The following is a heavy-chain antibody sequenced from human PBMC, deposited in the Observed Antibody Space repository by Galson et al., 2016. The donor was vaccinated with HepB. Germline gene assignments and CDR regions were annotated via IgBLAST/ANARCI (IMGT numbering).Heavy chain of an antibody. Sequence: SLRLSCAPSGFTFSYYGMHWVRQAPGQGLEWLAVILNDGSQEYYADSVKGRFTVSRDNTKNLVYLQTNSLRAEDTAVYYCARDRIPDRYYGLSVWGHGTTVTVSS. J-gene: IGHJ6*02. V-gene: IGHV3-33*01. CDR3: ARDRIPDRYYGLSV. CDR2: ILNDGSQE. CDR1: GFTFSYYG. D-gene: IGHD1-14*01.